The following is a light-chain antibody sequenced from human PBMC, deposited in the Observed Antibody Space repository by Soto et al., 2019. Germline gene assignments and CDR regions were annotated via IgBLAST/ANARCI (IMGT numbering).Light chain of an antibody. CDR1: QSVSHN. J-gene: IGKJ2*01. V-gene: IGKV3-15*01. Sequence: EILMTQSPATLSVSPGERATLSCRASQSVSHNLAWYQQKPGQAPRLLFYGASTRATGIPARFSGSGSGTYFTLTISSLQSEDFAVYYCQQSNNWPYTFGQGTKLEI. CDR2: GAS. CDR3: QQSNNWPYT.